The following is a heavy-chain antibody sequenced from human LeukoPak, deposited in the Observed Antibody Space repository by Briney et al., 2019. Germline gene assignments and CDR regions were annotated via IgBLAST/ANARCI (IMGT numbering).Heavy chain of an antibody. Sequence: SQTLSLTCAISGDSVSSNSAAWNWIRQSPSRGLEWLGRTYYRSKWYNEYAVSVKSRITINPDTPKNQFSLQLNSVNPEDTAVYYCARAHSSSSVYYYYDMDVRGKGTTVTVSS. V-gene: IGHV6-1*01. CDR3: ARAHSSSSVYYYYDMDV. CDR1: GDSVSSNSAA. D-gene: IGHD6-6*01. CDR2: TYYRSKWYN. J-gene: IGHJ6*03.